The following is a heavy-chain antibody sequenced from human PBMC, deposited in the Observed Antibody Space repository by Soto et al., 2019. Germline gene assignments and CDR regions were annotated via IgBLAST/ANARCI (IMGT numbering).Heavy chain of an antibody. Sequence: GASVKVSCKTSGYTFTNHGINWVRQAPGQGLEWMGWINPYNGNTKYAQDLQGRVTMTTDTSTSTAYMELRSLRSDDTAMYYCARFSGGSYNTYYFYYGMDVWGQGTTVTVSS. CDR2: INPYNGNT. CDR3: ARFSGGSYNTYYFYYGMDV. D-gene: IGHD2-15*01. J-gene: IGHJ6*02. CDR1: GYTFTNHG. V-gene: IGHV1-18*04.